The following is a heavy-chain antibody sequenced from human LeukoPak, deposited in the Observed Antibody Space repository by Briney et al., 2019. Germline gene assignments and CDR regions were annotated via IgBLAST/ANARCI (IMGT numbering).Heavy chain of an antibody. CDR1: GYTFTNYY. Sequence: GASVKVSCKASGYTFTNYYMHWVRQAPGQGLEWMGMINPSGGSTTYAQKFQGRATMTRDTSTSTAYMELSSLRSEDTAVYYCARDEHRLGSYRDYWGQGTLVTVSS. V-gene: IGHV1-46*01. CDR2: INPSGGST. CDR3: ARDEHRLGSYRDY. J-gene: IGHJ4*02. D-gene: IGHD3-10*01.